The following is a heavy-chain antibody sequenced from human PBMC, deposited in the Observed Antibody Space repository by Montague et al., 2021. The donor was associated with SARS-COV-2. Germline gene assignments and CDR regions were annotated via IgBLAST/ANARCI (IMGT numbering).Heavy chain of an antibody. J-gene: IGHJ4*02. CDR3: ARVAGGYYHDSSAYFDY. Sequence: SETLSLTCAVYGGSFSGYCWSWIRQPPGEGLEWIGEINQSGSTNYNPSLKSRVTLSVDTSKKQFSLKLSSLTAADTAVYYCARVAGGYYHDSSAYFDYWGQGSLVTVSS. CDR1: GGSFSGYC. CDR2: INQSGST. V-gene: IGHV4-34*01. D-gene: IGHD3-22*01.